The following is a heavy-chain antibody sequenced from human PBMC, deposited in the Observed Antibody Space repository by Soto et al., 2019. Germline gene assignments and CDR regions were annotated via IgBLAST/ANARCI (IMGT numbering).Heavy chain of an antibody. CDR2: IRSNRDGGTT. CDR3: TTGGRYTDY. Sequence: EVQLVESGGGLVKPGGSLRLSCEASGLTVSSAWINWVRQAPGKGLEWVGRIRSNRDGGTTDYAAPVKGRFTISRDDSRHTLFLHMNSLRTVDTGVYYCTTGGRYTDYWGQGTLVAVSS. CDR1: GLTVSSAW. D-gene: IGHD3-9*01. V-gene: IGHV3-15*07. J-gene: IGHJ4*02.